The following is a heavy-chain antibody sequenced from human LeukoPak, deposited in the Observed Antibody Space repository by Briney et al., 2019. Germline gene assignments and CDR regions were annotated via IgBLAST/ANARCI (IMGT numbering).Heavy chain of an antibody. CDR1: GFTFSSYA. Sequence: GGSLRLSCAASGFTFSSYAMSWVRQAPGKGLEWVSAISGSGGSTYYADSVKGRFTISRDNSKNTLYLQMNSLRAEDTVVYYCAKVVAYYYDSSGYFGRSVYYFDYWGQGTLVTVSS. CDR2: ISGSGGST. J-gene: IGHJ4*02. CDR3: AKVVAYYYDSSGYFGRSVYYFDY. V-gene: IGHV3-23*01. D-gene: IGHD3-22*01.